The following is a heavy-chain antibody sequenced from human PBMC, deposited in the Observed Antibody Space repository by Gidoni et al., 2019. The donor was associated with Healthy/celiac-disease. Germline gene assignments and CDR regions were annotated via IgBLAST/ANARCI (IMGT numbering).Heavy chain of an antibody. CDR3: AREATVSNWFDP. CDR2: IKQDGSEK. J-gene: IGHJ5*02. V-gene: IGHV3-7*01. D-gene: IGHD4-4*01. Sequence: EVQLVESGGGLVQPGRSLRLSCAASGFTFSSYWMSWVRQAPGKGLEWVANIKQDGSEKYYVDSVKGLFTISRDNAKNSLYLQMSSLRAEDTAVYYCAREATVSNWFDPWGQGTLVTVSS. CDR1: GFTFSSYW.